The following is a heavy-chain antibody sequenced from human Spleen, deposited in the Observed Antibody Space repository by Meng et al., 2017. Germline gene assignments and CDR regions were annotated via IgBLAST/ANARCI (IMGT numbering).Heavy chain of an antibody. D-gene: IGHD4-17*01. CDR3: ARSDYGDYSPLGT. Sequence: GESLKISCAASGFSFSDHYMSWIRQAPGKGLEWVSYSSSGSTIYYADSVKGRFTISRDSAKNSLYLQMNSLRAEDTAVYYCARSDYGDYSPLGTWGQGTLVTVSS. J-gene: IGHJ5*02. V-gene: IGHV3-11*04. CDR2: SSSGSTI. CDR1: GFSFSDHY.